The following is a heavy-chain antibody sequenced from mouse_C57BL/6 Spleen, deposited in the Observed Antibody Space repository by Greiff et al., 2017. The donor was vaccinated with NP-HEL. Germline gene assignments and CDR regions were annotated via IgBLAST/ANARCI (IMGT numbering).Heavy chain of an antibody. Sequence: QVQLQQPGAELVMPGASVKLSCKASGYTFTSYWMHWVKQRPGQGLEWIGEIDPSDSYTNYNQKFKGKSTLTVGKSSSTAYMQLSSLTSEDSAVYYGACPRIYYYGSSYWYFDDWGTGTTVTVSS. J-gene: IGHJ1*03. CDR2: IDPSDSYT. D-gene: IGHD1-1*01. CDR3: ACPRIYYYGSSYWYFDD. CDR1: GYTFTSYW. V-gene: IGHV1-69*01.